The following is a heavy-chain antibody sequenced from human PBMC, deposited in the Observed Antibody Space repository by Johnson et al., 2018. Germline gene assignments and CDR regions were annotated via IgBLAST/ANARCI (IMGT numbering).Heavy chain of an antibody. CDR1: GFTFSSYA. D-gene: IGHD3-3*01. Sequence: VQLQESGGGLVQPGGSLRLSCAASGFTFSSYAMSWVRQAPGKGLAWVSAISGSGGSTYYADPVKGRFTISRDNSKNTLYLQRNSLRAEDTAVYYCAKGPNYDFWSGPYYYMDVWGKGTTVTVSS. V-gene: IGHV3-23*01. J-gene: IGHJ6*03. CDR2: ISGSGGST. CDR3: AKGPNYDFWSGPYYYMDV.